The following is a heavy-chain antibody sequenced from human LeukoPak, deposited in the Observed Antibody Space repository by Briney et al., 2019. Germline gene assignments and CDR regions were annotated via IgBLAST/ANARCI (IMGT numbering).Heavy chain of an antibody. Sequence: SETLSLTCTVSGGSFSSGSYYWSWFRQPPGTGLEWFGYIYYSGSTNYNPSLKSRVTISVDTSKNQFSLKLSSVTAADTAVYYCARDRITISPGAFDIWGQGTMVTVSS. CDR1: GGSFSSGSYY. CDR2: IYYSGST. V-gene: IGHV4-61*01. D-gene: IGHD3-9*01. CDR3: ARDRITISPGAFDI. J-gene: IGHJ3*02.